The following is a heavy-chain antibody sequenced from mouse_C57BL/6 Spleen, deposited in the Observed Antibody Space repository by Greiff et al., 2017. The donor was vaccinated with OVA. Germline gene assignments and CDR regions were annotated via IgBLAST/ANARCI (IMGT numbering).Heavy chain of an antibody. D-gene: IGHD2-5*01. CDR2: INTNNGGT. Sequence: EVQLQQSGPELVKPGASVKIPCKASGYTFTDYNMDWVKQSHGKSLEWIGDINTNNGGTIYNQKFKGKATLTVDKSSSTAYMERRSLTSEDTAVYYCATRSNYFAMDYWGQGPSVTVSS. CDR3: ATRSNYFAMDY. CDR1: GYTFTDYN. J-gene: IGHJ4*01. V-gene: IGHV1-18*01.